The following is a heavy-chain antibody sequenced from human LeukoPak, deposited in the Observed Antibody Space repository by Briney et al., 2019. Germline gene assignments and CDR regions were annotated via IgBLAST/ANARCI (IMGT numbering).Heavy chain of an antibody. D-gene: IGHD6-19*01. J-gene: IGHJ4*02. CDR2: IRSQANNYAT. V-gene: IGHV3-73*01. CDR3: TRHVWDSGRDY. CDR1: GFTFRGSA. Sequence: GGSLKLSCATSGFTFRGSAIHWVRQASGKGLEWVGRIRSQANNYATTYIESVKGRFTISRDDSKNTAYLQMNGLKTEDTAVYYCTRHVWDSGRDYWGQGTLVTVSS.